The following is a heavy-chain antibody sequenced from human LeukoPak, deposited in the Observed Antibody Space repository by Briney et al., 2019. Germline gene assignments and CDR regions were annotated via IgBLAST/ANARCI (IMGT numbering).Heavy chain of an antibody. J-gene: IGHJ4*02. CDR3: TRGAGWLIDY. CDR1: DDSISDYY. Sequence: PSETLSLTCTVSDDSISDYYRGWIRQPPGKGLEWIGYFHNSGTSTHNPSLKSRVPISADTSKNQFSLKLNSLTTADTAVYYCTRGAGWLIDYWGQGILVTVSS. V-gene: IGHV4-59*01. D-gene: IGHD3-16*01. CDR2: FHNSGTS.